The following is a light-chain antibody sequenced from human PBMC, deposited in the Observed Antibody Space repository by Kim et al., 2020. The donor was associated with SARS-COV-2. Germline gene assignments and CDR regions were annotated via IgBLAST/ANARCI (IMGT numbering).Light chain of an antibody. J-gene: IGKJ1*01. CDR3: MQSTQWPWT. Sequence: EVVLTQSPLSLPVTLGQPASISCRSSQSLVHSDGNTYLNWFQQRPGQSPRRLIYEVSNRDSGVPDRFSGSGSGTDFTLKISRVEAEDVGVYYCMQSTQWPWTFGQGTKVDLK. CDR2: EVS. CDR1: QSLVHSDGNTY. V-gene: IGKV2-30*02.